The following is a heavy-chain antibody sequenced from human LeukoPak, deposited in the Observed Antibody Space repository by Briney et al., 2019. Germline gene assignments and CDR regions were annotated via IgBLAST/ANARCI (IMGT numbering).Heavy chain of an antibody. CDR3: AREGMGTTFSAWFDP. D-gene: IGHD1-7*01. CDR1: GFTFSNYG. CDR2: VSSDGSID. J-gene: IGHJ5*02. Sequence: GGSLRLSCAASGFTFSNYGMHWVRQAPGKGLEWVAVVSSDGSIDYYADSVRGRFTVPRDNSKNTLYLQFKSLRPEDTAVYYCAREGMGTTFSAWFDPWGQGTLVTVSS. V-gene: IGHV3-30*03.